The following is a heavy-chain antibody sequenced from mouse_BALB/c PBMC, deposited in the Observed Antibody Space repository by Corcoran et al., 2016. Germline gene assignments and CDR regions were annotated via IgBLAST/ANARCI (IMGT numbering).Heavy chain of an antibody. Sequence: QIQLVQSGPELKKPGETVKISCKASGYTFTHYGMNWVKQAPGKGLKWMGWINTYTGEPTYADDFKGRFAFSLETSASTAYLQINNLKNEDTATYFCARKYGNYYAMDYWGQGTSVTVSS. D-gene: IGHD2-10*02. V-gene: IGHV9-3-1*01. CDR1: GYTFTHYG. J-gene: IGHJ4*01. CDR3: ARKYGNYYAMDY. CDR2: INTYTGEP.